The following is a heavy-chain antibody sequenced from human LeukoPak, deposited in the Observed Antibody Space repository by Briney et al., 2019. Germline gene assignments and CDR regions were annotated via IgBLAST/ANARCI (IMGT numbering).Heavy chain of an antibody. CDR1: GGSFSGYY. CDR2: INHSGST. V-gene: IGHV4-34*01. Sequence: SETLSLTCAVYGGSFSGYYWSWIRQPPGKGLEWIGEINHSGSTNYNPSLKSRVTISVDTSKNQFSLKLSSVTAADTAVYYCARGCSSTTCYEPFDSWGQGALVTVSS. CDR3: ARGCSSTTCYEPFDS. D-gene: IGHD2-2*01. J-gene: IGHJ4*02.